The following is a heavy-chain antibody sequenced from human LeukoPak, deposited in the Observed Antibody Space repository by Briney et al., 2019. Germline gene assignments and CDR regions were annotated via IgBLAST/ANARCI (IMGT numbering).Heavy chain of an antibody. V-gene: IGHV4-59*01. D-gene: IGHD1-7*01. CDR3: AKDRLELHDYYMAV. Sequence: SETLSLTCTVSGGSIRSYYWSWIRQPPGKGLEWIGYIHYSGSTNYNPSLKSRVTISVDTSKNQFSLKLRSVTAADTAVYYCAKDRLELHDYYMAVWGKGTTVTVSS. CDR2: IHYSGST. CDR1: GGSIRSYY. J-gene: IGHJ6*03.